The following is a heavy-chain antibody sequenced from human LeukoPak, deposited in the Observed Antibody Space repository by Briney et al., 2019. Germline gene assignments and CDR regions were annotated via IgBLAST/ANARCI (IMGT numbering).Heavy chain of an antibody. V-gene: IGHV4-34*01. Sequence: SSETLSLTCVVYGGSFSGYYWSWIRQPPGKGLEWIGEINHSGSTNYNPSLKSRVTISVDTSKNQFSLKLSSVTAADTAVYYCARRGLYSGVLDYWGQGTLVTVSS. D-gene: IGHD6-19*01. CDR2: INHSGST. J-gene: IGHJ4*02. CDR1: GGSFSGYY. CDR3: ARRGLYSGVLDY.